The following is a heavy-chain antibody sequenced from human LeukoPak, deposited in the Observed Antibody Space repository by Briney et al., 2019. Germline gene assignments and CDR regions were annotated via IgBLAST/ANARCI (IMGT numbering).Heavy chain of an antibody. J-gene: IGHJ4*02. CDR2: ISYDASNK. Sequence: GGSLRLSCAASGFTFSSYGMHWVRQAPGKGLEWVAVISYDASNKYYADSVKGRFTISRDNSKNTLYLQMSSLRAEDTAVYYCASAPWIQLWGDYWGQGTLVTVSS. CDR1: GFTFSSYG. D-gene: IGHD5-18*01. CDR3: ASAPWIQLWGDY. V-gene: IGHV3-30-3*01.